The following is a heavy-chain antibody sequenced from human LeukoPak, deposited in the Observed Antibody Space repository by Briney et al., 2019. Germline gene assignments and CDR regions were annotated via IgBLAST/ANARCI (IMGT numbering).Heavy chain of an antibody. J-gene: IGHJ4*02. CDR3: ARRTPGPQLDEYVAYYFVL. V-gene: IGHV4-4*09. Sequence: SETLSLTCTVSGGSITTDCWIWIRQPPGKGLEWIACIYSSDMTKYNPSLKSRGTISVDPSKNQLSLKLNSVTAADTAVYYCARRTPGPQLDEYVAYYFVLWGQGTLVTVSS. D-gene: IGHD3/OR15-3a*01. CDR2: IYSSDMT. CDR1: GGSITTDC.